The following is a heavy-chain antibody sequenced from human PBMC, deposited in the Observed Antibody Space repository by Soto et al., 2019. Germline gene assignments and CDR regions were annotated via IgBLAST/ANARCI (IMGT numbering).Heavy chain of an antibody. CDR2: TYQSGSA. Sequence: SETLSLTCTVSGGSISSGGYSWTWIRQSPGKGLEWIGYTYQSGSAYYNPSLKSRVTISVDRSKCQFSLNLTSVTAADTAVYYCARDYYGMDVWGQGTTVTVSS. CDR3: ARDYYGMDV. V-gene: IGHV4-30-2*06. CDR1: GGSISSGGYS. J-gene: IGHJ6*02.